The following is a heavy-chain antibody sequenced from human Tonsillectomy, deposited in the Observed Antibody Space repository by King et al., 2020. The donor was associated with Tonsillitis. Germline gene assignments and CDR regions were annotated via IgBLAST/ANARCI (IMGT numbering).Heavy chain of an antibody. Sequence: QLVQSGPEVKKPGSSVTVSCKASGDTFSNYAISWVRQAPGQGLECVGGIIPIFGTANYAQKFQGRVTITADESTSTAYMELSSLRSEDTAVYYCARVGFYCSSTSCPLDYWGQGTLVTVSS. CDR2: IIPIFGTA. V-gene: IGHV1-69*01. CDR3: ARVGFYCSSTSCPLDY. CDR1: GDTFSNYA. D-gene: IGHD2-2*01. J-gene: IGHJ4*02.